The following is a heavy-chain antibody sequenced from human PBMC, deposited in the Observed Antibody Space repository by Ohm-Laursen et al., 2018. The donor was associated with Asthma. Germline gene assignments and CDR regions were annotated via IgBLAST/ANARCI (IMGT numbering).Heavy chain of an antibody. V-gene: IGHV3-23*03. Sequence: SLRLSCTASGFTFGRYSMSWVRQAPGKGLEWVSVIYSGGDVSYHADSVKGRFTISRDNSKNTLNLQMHSLRVEETAVYYCAKVDEWEVTDLYDHWGQGTLVTVSS. CDR1: GFTFGRYS. D-gene: IGHD1-26*01. J-gene: IGHJ4*02. CDR2: IYSGGDVS. CDR3: AKVDEWEVTDLYDH.